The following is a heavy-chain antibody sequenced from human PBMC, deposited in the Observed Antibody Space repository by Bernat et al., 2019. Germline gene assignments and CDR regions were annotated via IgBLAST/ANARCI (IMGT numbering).Heavy chain of an antibody. CDR3: ARDLGQQLVRDAFDI. Sequence: VQLVESGGGLVQPGGSLRLSCAASGFTFSSYAMHWVRQAPGKGLEWVAVISYDGSNKYYADSVKGRFTISRDNSKNTLYLQMNSLRAEDTAVYYCARDLGQQLVRDAFDIWGQGTMVTVSS. CDR2: ISYDGSNK. CDR1: GFTFSSYA. D-gene: IGHD6-13*01. J-gene: IGHJ3*02. V-gene: IGHV3-30-3*01.